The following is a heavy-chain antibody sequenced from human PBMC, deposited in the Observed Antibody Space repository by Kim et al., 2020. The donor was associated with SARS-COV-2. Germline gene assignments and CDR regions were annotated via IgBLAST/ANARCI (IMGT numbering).Heavy chain of an antibody. CDR1: GGSISSYY. CDR2: IYYSGST. Sequence: SETLSLTCTVSGGSISSYYWSWIRQPPGKGLEWIGYIYYSGSTNYNPSLKSRVTISVDTSKNQFSLKLSSVTAADTAVYYCARDYGTKDYYYGMDVWGQG. V-gene: IGHV4-59*01. D-gene: IGHD3-16*01. CDR3: ARDYGTKDYYYGMDV. J-gene: IGHJ6*02.